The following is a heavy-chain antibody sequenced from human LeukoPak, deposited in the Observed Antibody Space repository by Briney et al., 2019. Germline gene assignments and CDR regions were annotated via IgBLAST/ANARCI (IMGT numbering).Heavy chain of an antibody. Sequence: GGSLRLSCAASGFTFSDYYMSWIRQAPGKGLEWVSYISSSGSTIYYADSVKGRFTISRDNAKNSLYLQMNSLRAEDTALYYCARDGKSPILSIAAAGHDHYYYYYMDVWGQGTMVTVSS. D-gene: IGHD6-13*01. CDR2: ISSSGSTI. CDR1: GFTFSDYY. J-gene: IGHJ6*03. CDR3: ARDGKSPILSIAAAGHDHYYYYYMDV. V-gene: IGHV3-11*01.